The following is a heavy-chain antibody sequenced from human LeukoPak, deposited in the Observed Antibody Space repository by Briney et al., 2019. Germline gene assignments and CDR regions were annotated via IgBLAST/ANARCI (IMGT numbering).Heavy chain of an antibody. J-gene: IGHJ4*02. D-gene: IGHD3-3*01. CDR3: ARHGHEYYDFWSGYYRAFDY. CDR2: IYYSGST. Sequence: SETLSLTCTVSGDSISSSSYYWGWLRQPPGKGLEWIGSIYYSGSTNYNPSLKSRVTISVDTSKNQFSLKLSSVTAADTAVYYCARHGHEYYDFWSGYYRAFDYWGQGTLVTVSS. CDR1: GDSISSSSYY. V-gene: IGHV4-39*07.